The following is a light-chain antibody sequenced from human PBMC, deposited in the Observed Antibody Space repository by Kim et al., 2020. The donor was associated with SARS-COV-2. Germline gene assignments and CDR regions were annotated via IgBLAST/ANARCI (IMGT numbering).Light chain of an antibody. CDR3: QQSYSTPPT. V-gene: IGKV1-39*01. CDR2: AAS. Sequence: SASVGDRVTNTGRASQGISSYLNWYQQKPGKAPKLLIYAASSLKSGVPSRFSGSGSGTDFTLTISSLQREDFATYYCQQSYSTPPTFGQGTKLEI. CDR1: QGISSY. J-gene: IGKJ2*01.